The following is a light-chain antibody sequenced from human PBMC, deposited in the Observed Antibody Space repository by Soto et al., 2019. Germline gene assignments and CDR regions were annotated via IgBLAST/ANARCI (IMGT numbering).Light chain of an antibody. Sequence: QSALTQPASVSGSPGQSITISCTGTSSDVGGYNYVSWYQQHPGKALKLMIYDVSNRPSGVSNRFSGSKSGNTASLTISGLQAEDEADYYCTSYTTSSTQVFGTGTKVTVL. V-gene: IGLV2-14*03. J-gene: IGLJ1*01. CDR3: TSYTTSSTQV. CDR2: DVS. CDR1: SSDVGGYNY.